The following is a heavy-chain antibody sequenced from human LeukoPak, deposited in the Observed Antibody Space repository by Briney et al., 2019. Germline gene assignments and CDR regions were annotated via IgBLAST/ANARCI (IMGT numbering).Heavy chain of an antibody. D-gene: IGHD6-13*01. Sequence: PSEILSLTCTVSGGSITNNYWAWIRQPPGKGLEWIGYTHDSGNSNYNPSLRSRVTISIDTSKNQFSLKLTSVTAADTAVYYCARDRSAAPADYWGQGTLVTVSS. CDR1: GGSITNNY. CDR2: THDSGNS. CDR3: ARDRSAAPADY. J-gene: IGHJ4*02. V-gene: IGHV4-59*13.